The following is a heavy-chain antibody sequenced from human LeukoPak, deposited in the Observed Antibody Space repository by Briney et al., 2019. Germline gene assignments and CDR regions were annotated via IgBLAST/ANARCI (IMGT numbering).Heavy chain of an antibody. D-gene: IGHD2-2*01. CDR3: ARNVGKGYQLLYYYYGMDV. CDR2: ISAYNGNT. Sequence: ASVKVSCKASGYTFTSNDFSWVRQAPGQGREGMGWISAYNGNTNYAKKRQGRVTMTTDTSTSTAYMKRRRLRCDDTAVHCCARNVGKGYQLLYYYYGMDVWGQGTTVTVSS. CDR1: GYTFTSND. V-gene: IGHV1-18*01. J-gene: IGHJ6*02.